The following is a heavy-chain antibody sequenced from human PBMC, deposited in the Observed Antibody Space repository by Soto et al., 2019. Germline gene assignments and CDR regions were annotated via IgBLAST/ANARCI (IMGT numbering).Heavy chain of an antibody. D-gene: IGHD3-9*01. Sequence: SETLSLTCAVSGGSISSGGYSWSWIRQPPGKGLEWIGYIYHSGSTYYNPSLKSRVTISVDRSKNQFSLKLSSVTAADTAVYYCARGGTYYDILTSYYTPYYFDYWGQGTLVTVSS. V-gene: IGHV4-30-2*01. CDR1: GGSISSGGYS. CDR3: ARGGTYYDILTSYYTPYYFDY. CDR2: IYHSGST. J-gene: IGHJ4*02.